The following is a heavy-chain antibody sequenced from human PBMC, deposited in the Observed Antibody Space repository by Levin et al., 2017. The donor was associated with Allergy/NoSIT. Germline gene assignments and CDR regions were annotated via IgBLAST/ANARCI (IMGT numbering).Heavy chain of an antibody. CDR3: TRSFIGGSGYYWQWFDP. CDR1: GDNVSNNSAA. V-gene: IGHV6-1*01. Sequence: SETLSLTCAISGDNVSNNSAAWSWIRQSPSRGLEWLGRTFFRSTWHNDYSLSVKSRIIITADTSKNEFSLLLKYVNPEDTAVYYCTRSFIGGSGYYWQWFDPWGQGTLVTVSS. D-gene: IGHD3-22*01. CDR2: TFFRSTWHN. J-gene: IGHJ5*02.